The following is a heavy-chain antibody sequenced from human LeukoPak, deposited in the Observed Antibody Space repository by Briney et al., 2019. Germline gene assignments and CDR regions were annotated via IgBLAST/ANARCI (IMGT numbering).Heavy chain of an antibody. Sequence: GGSLRLSCAASGFTLSNYAMSWVRQAPGKGLEWVSTIRGSGGNIYYADSVKGRFTISRDTSKNTLDLQMNSLRAEDAALYYCARYCSGTCYSGFEYWGQGTLVTVSS. D-gene: IGHD2-2*01. CDR2: IRGSGGNI. J-gene: IGHJ4*02. CDR3: ARYCSGTCYSGFEY. V-gene: IGHV3-23*01. CDR1: GFTLSNYA.